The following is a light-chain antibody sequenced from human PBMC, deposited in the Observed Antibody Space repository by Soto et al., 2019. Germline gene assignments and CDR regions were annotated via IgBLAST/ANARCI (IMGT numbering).Light chain of an antibody. CDR1: QTISSW. J-gene: IGKJ1*01. Sequence: DIQTTQSPSTLSGSVGDRVTITCRASQTISSWLAWYQQKSGKAPKLLIYKASTLKSGVPSRFSGSGSGTEFTLTISSLQPDDFATYYCQHYNSYSEAFGQGTKVELK. CDR2: KAS. V-gene: IGKV1-5*03. CDR3: QHYNSYSEA.